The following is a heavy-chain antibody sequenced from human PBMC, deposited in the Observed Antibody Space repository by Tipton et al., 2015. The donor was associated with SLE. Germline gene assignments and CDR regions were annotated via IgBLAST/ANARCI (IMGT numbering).Heavy chain of an antibody. V-gene: IGHV4-34*01. CDR2: INHSGST. D-gene: IGHD3-22*01. J-gene: IGHJ4*02. CDR3: ASDYDSSPLDY. Sequence: LRLSCAVYGGSFSGYYWSWIRQPPGKGLEWIGEINHSGSTNYNPSLKSRVTISIDTSKNQFSLKLSSVTAADTAVYYCASDYDSSPLDYWGQGTLVTVSS. CDR1: GGSFSGYY.